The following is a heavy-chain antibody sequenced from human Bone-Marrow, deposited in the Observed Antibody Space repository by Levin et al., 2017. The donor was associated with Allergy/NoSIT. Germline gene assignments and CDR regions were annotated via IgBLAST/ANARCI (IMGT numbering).Heavy chain of an antibody. Sequence: GGSLRLSCAASGFTFSSYAMHWVRQAPGKGLEWVAVISYDGSNKYYADSVKGRFTISRDNSKNTLYLQMNSLRAEDTAVYYCARDGGCSGGSCYWLHYYYGMDGWGQGTTVTVSS. CDR2: ISYDGSNK. CDR1: GFTFSSYA. D-gene: IGHD2-15*01. CDR3: ARDGGCSGGSCYWLHYYYGMDG. J-gene: IGHJ6*02. V-gene: IGHV3-30-3*01.